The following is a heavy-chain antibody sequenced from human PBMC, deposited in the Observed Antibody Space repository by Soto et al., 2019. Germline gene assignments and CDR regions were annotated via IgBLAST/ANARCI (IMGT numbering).Heavy chain of an antibody. CDR3: ARDQSSGGVTIRGYYFYGMDI. CDR2: ISSSSSYI. CDR1: GFTFSSYS. V-gene: IGHV3-21*01. J-gene: IGHJ6*02. D-gene: IGHD2-15*01. Sequence: PGGSLRLSCAASGFTFSSYSMNWVRQASGKGLEWVSSISSSSSYIYYADSVKGRFTISRDNAKNSLYLQMNSLRAEDTAVYYFARDQSSGGVTIRGYYFYGMDIWGQGTTVTISS.